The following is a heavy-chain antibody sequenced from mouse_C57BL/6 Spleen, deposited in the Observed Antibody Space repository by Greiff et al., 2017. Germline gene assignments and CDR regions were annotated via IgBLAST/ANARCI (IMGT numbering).Heavy chain of an antibody. V-gene: IGHV1-82*01. D-gene: IGHD1-1*01. Sequence: VQRVESGPELVKPGASVKISCKASGYAFSSSWMNWVKQRPGKGLEWIGRLYPGDGDTNYNGKFKGKATLTADKSSSTAYMQLSSLTSEYSAVYFCARWVTTVVATNFDYWGQGTTLTVSS. CDR3: ARWVTTVVATNFDY. CDR2: LYPGDGDT. CDR1: GYAFSSSW. J-gene: IGHJ2*01.